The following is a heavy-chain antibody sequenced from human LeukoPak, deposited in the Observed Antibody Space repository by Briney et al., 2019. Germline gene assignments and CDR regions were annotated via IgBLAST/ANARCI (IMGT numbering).Heavy chain of an antibody. CDR1: GFTFSHYW. CDR3: VIDYDGDLDY. D-gene: IGHD4-23*01. V-gene: IGHV3-7*01. CDR2: VKQDESSK. J-gene: IGHJ4*02. Sequence: PGGSLRLSCAASGFTFSHYWMAWVRQAPGKGPEWVANVKQDESSKFYADSVKGRFTISRDNAKNSLYLQMNGLRVEDTALYYCVIDYDGDLDYWGQGTLVTVSS.